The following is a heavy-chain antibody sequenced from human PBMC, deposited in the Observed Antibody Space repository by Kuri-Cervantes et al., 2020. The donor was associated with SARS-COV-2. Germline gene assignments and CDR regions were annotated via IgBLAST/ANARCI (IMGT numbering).Heavy chain of an antibody. J-gene: IGHJ6*03. CDR3: AGDHYYYYMDV. Sequence: ETLSLTCAASGFTFSSYWMSWVRQAPGKGLEWVANIKQDGSEKYYVDSVKGRFTISIDNAKNSLYLQMNSLRAEDTAVYYCAGDHYYYYMDVWGKGTTVTVSS. V-gene: IGHV3-7*04. CDR1: GFTFSSYW. CDR2: IKQDGSEK.